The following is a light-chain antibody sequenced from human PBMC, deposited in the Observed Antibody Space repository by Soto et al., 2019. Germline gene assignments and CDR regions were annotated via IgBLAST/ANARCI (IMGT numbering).Light chain of an antibody. CDR1: SSDVGSYDL. Sequence: QSALTQPASVSGSPGQSITISYTGTSSDVGSYDLVSWYQQHPGKAPKLMIYGVSNRPSGVSNRFSGSKSGNTASLTISGLQADDEADYYCSSHTISSALQVFGTGTKVTVL. J-gene: IGLJ1*01. CDR3: SSHTISSALQV. CDR2: GVS. V-gene: IGLV2-14*02.